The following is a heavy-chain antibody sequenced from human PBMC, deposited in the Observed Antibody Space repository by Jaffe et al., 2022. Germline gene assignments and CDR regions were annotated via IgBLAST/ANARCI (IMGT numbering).Heavy chain of an antibody. CDR3: ARARPTDY. CDR1: GFTFSNYG. D-gene: IGHD6-6*01. V-gene: IGHV3-48*01. CDR2: IGGGSLAM. J-gene: IGHJ4*02. Sequence: EVQLVESGGGLVQPGGSLRLSCTASGFTFSNYGMNWVRQAPGKGLEWVSFIGGGSLAMYYADSVKGRFTISRDNAKNSLYLQMNSLTAEDTAIYYCARARPTDYWGQGTLVTVSS.